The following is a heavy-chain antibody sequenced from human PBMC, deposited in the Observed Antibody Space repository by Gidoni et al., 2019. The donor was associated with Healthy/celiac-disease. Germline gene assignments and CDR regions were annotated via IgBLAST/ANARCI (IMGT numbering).Heavy chain of an antibody. D-gene: IGHD3-22*01. J-gene: IGHJ4*02. V-gene: IGHV3-64D*06. CDR1: GFTFSSYA. Sequence: EVQLVESGGGLVQPGGSLRLSCSASGFTFSSYAMHWVRQAPGKVLEYVSAISSNGGSTYYADSVKGRFTISRDNSKNTLYLQMSSLRAEDTAVYYCVKAVLDSSGYYSTFYFDYWGQGTLVTVSS. CDR2: ISSNGGST. CDR3: VKAVLDSSGYYSTFYFDY.